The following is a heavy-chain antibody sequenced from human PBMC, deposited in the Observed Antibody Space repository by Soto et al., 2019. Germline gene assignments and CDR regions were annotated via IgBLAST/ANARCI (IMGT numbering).Heavy chain of an antibody. Sequence: QVQLVESGGGLVKPGGSLRLSCAASGFTFSDYYMSWIRQAPGKGLEWVSYISSSSSYTNYADSVKGRFTISRDNAKNSLYLQMNSLRAEDTAVYYCARTMLNSGSYRRNYYYYGMDVWGQGTTVTVSS. CDR1: GFTFSDYY. J-gene: IGHJ6*02. CDR3: ARTMLNSGSYRRNYYYYGMDV. D-gene: IGHD3-10*01. V-gene: IGHV3-11*06. CDR2: ISSSSSYT.